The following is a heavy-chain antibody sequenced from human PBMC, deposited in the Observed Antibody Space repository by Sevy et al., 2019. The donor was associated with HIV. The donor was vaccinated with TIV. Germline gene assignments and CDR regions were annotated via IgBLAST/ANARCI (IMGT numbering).Heavy chain of an antibody. V-gene: IGHV3-30-3*01. CDR2: ISYDGSDK. Sequence: GGSLRLSCEASGFIFNVYNMNWVRQAPGKGLEWVALISYDGSDKYYADSVKGRFTISRDNFKNTLYLQMNSLTTEDTAVYYCARPRANYVDHYFFYAMDVWGQGTTVTVSS. CDR1: GFIFNVYN. J-gene: IGHJ6*02. D-gene: IGHD4-17*01. CDR3: ARPRANYVDHYFFYAMDV.